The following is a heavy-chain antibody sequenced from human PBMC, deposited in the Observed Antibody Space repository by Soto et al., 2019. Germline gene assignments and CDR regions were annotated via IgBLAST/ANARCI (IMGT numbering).Heavy chain of an antibody. CDR1: GGSISSYY. Sequence: SETLSLTCTVSGGSISSYYWSWIRQPPGKGLEWIGYIYYSGSTNYNPSLKSRVTISVDTSKNQFSLKLSSVTAADTAVYYCASSGYNWNDEGYFDYWGQGTLVTVSS. CDR2: IYYSGST. CDR3: ASSGYNWNDEGYFDY. D-gene: IGHD1-1*01. J-gene: IGHJ4*02. V-gene: IGHV4-59*01.